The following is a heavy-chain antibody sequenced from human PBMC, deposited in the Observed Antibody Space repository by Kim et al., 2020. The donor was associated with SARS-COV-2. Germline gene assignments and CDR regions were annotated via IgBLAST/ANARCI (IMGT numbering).Heavy chain of an antibody. J-gene: IGHJ4*01. D-gene: IGHD6-19*01. V-gene: IGHV3-33*01. CDR1: GFTFSSYG. CDR3: ASDSGEQWPVGRDYFDY. CDR2: IWYDGSNK. Sequence: GGSLRLSCAASGFTFSSYGMHWVRQAPGKGLEWVVVIWYDGSNKYYADSVKGRFTISRDNSKNTLYLQMNSLRAEDTAVYYCASDSGEQWPVGRDYFDY.